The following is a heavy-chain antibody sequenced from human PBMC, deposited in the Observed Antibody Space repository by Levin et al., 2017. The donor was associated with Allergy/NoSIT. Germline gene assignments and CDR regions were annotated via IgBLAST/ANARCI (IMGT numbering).Heavy chain of an antibody. CDR3: ARDRLGAYCGSNCYSGGLDV. CDR2: ISYDGSNK. J-gene: IGHJ6*02. CDR1: GFTFSNYA. V-gene: IGHV3-30-3*01. Sequence: GGSLRLSCAASGFTFSNYAMHWVRQAPGKGLEWVAVISYDGSNKYYADSVKGRFTISRDNSKNTLYLQMNSLRAEDTALYYCARDRLGAYCGSNCYSGGLDVWGQGTTVTVSS. D-gene: IGHD2-21*02.